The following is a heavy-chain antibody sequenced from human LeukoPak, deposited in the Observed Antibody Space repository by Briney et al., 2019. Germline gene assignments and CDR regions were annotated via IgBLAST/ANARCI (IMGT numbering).Heavy chain of an antibody. Sequence: GGSLRLSCAASGFTFNNYGMHWVRQAPGKGLEWVAVISYDGRNKHYPDSVKGRFTTSRDISTDTLWLQMDSLRTEDTAVYYCAKGPLRGTAAAIDYWGQGTLVTVCS. V-gene: IGHV3-30*18. J-gene: IGHJ4*02. D-gene: IGHD2-2*01. CDR1: GFTFNNYG. CDR2: ISYDGRNK. CDR3: AKGPLRGTAAAIDY.